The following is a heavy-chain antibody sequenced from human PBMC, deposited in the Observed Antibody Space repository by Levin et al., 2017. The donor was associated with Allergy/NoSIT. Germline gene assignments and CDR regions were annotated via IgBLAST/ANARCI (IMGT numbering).Heavy chain of an antibody. CDR1: GFTFSDHY. V-gene: IGHV3-72*01. CDR2: TRNKANSYTT. J-gene: IGHJ4*02. D-gene: IGHD6-13*01. CDR3: ARGPSSSSSDFDY. Sequence: SLKISCAASGFTFSDHYMDWVRQAPGKGLEWVGRTRNKANSYTTEYAASVKGRFTISRDDSKNSLYLQMNSLKTEDTAVYYCARGPSSSSSDFDYWGQGTLVTVSS.